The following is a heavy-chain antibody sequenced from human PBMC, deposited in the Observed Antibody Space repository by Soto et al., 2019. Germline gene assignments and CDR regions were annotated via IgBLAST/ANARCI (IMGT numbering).Heavy chain of an antibody. CDR2: MYYNGNI. Sequence: PSETLSLTCNVSGGSISNYYWTWVRQSPEKGLEWIGYMYYNGNITYNPSLKSRVTISIDTSKNQFSLTLKSVTAADTGVYYCASGGNCFDPWGQGVLVTVSS. CDR3: ASGGNCFDP. J-gene: IGHJ5*02. V-gene: IGHV4-59*01. CDR1: GGSISNYY. D-gene: IGHD3-16*01.